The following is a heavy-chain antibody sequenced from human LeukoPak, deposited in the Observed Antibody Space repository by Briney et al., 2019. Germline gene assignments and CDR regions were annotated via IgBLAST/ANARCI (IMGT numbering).Heavy chain of an antibody. V-gene: IGHV3-23*01. CDR1: GFTFSTYA. CDR3: AKDRGRYYDSSGYYWGYYFDS. J-gene: IGHJ4*02. D-gene: IGHD3-22*01. CDR2: ISGSGDST. Sequence: GGSLRLSCAASGFTFSTYAVTWVRQAPGKGLEWVSTISGSGDSTYYADSVKGRFTISRDNSMDTLYLQMSSLRAEDTAVYYCAKDRGRYYDSSGYYWGYYFDSWGQGILVTVST.